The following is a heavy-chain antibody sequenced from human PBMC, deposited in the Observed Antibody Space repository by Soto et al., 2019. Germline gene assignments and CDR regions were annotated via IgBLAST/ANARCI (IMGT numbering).Heavy chain of an antibody. CDR2: ISYDGSNK. J-gene: IGHJ6*02. Sequence: GGSLRLSCAASGFTFSSYGMHWVRQAPGKGLEWVAVISYDGSNKYYADSVKGRFTISRDNSKNTLYLQMNSLRAEDTAVYYCAKEKKTGNRHYYYYGMDVWGQGTTVTVS. D-gene: IGHD1-1*01. CDR3: AKEKKTGNRHYYYYGMDV. CDR1: GFTFSSYG. V-gene: IGHV3-30*18.